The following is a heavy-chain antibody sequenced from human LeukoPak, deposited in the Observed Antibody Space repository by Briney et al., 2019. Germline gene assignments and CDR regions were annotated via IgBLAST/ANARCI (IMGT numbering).Heavy chain of an antibody. D-gene: IGHD4-23*01. J-gene: IGHJ3*02. V-gene: IGHV4-34*01. CDR2: INHSGST. CDR1: GRSFSGYC. CDR3: ARGVDDYGRNAFDI. Sequence: AADTLSLTRALYGRSFSGYCWGWIRQPPRKGLEWSVEINHSGSTNYHPSLKSRVTISVDTSKNQFSLKLSSVTAADTAVYYCARGVDDYGRNAFDIWGQGTMVTVSS.